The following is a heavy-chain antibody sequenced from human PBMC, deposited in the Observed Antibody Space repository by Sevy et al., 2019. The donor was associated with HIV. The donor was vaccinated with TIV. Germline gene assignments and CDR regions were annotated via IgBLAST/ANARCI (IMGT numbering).Heavy chain of an antibody. V-gene: IGHV4-31*03. CDR1: GGSISSGGYY. CDR2: IYYSGST. D-gene: IGHD2-15*01. J-gene: IGHJ3*02. Sequence: SETLSLTCTVSGGSISSGGYYWSWIRQHPGKGLEWIGYIYYSGSTYYNPSLKSRVTISVDTSKNQFSLKVSSVTAADTAVYYCARIDCSGGSCYAYGLNDAFDIWGQGTMVTVSS. CDR3: ARIDCSGGSCYAYGLNDAFDI.